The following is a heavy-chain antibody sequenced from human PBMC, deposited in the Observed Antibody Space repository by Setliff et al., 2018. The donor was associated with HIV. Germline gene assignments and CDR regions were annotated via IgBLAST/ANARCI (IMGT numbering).Heavy chain of an antibody. V-gene: IGHV4-4*08. Sequence: SETLSLTCSVSGGPVSGHFWTWIRQPPGKGLEWIGYITYSGSAYYNPSLKSRVTISIDTSNNQISLRLSSVTAADTAMYYCARDQGHHFDSRGQVDFDLWGRGTLVTVSS. CDR1: GGPVSGHF. CDR2: ITYSGSA. J-gene: IGHJ2*01. CDR3: ARDQGHHFDSRGQVDFDL. D-gene: IGHD3-22*01.